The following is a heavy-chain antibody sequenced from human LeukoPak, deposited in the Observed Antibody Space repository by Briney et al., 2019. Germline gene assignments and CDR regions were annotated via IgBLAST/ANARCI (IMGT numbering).Heavy chain of an antibody. J-gene: IGHJ4*02. D-gene: IGHD3-22*01. V-gene: IGHV3-30*18. CDR2: ISYDGSNK. CDR3: AKVAIHYYDSSGYFDY. Sequence: GGSLRLSCAASGFTLSSYGMYWVRQAPGKGLEWVAVISYDGSNKYYVDSVKGRFTVSRDNSKNTLYLQMNSLRAEDTAVYYCAKVAIHYYDSSGYFDYWGQGTLVTVSS. CDR1: GFTLSSYG.